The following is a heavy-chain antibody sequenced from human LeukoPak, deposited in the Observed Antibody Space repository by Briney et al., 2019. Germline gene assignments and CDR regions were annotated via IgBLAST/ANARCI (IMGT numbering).Heavy chain of an antibody. V-gene: IGHV3-7*03. J-gene: IGHJ4*02. D-gene: IGHD4-17*01. CDR3: ARGKASDMTTVSYYFDY. Sequence: GGSLRLSCTTSGFNFRAYWMGWVRQAPGKGLEWVANIHQHGSKENYLDSVKGRFTISRDNSKNTLYLQMNSLRAEDTAVYYCARGKASDMTTVSYYFDYWGQGTLVTVSS. CDR1: GFNFRAYW. CDR2: IHQHGSKE.